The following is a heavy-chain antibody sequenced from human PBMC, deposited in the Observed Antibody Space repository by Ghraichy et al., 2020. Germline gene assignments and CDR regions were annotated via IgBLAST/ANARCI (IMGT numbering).Heavy chain of an antibody. CDR2: IIPILDIA. D-gene: IGHD5-24*01. V-gene: IGHV1-69*04. CDR1: GGTFSSYT. CDR3: ARDRERWLQPVRVGYYYYGMDV. J-gene: IGHJ6*02. Sequence: SVKVSCKASGGTFSSYTISWVRQAPGQGLEWMGRIIPILDIANYAQKFQGRVTITADKSTSTAYMELSSLRSEDTAVYYCARDRERWLQPVRVGYYYYGMDVWGQGTTVTVSS.